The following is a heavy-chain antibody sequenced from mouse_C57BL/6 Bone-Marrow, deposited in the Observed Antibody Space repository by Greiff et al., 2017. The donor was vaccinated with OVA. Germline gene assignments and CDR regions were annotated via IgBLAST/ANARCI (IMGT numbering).Heavy chain of an antibody. CDR3: ARTNWDGYYFDY. CDR2: ISNLAYSI. D-gene: IGHD4-1*01. CDR1: GFTFSDYG. V-gene: IGHV5-15*01. Sequence: DVMLVESGGGLVQPGGSLKLSCAASGFTFSDYGMAWVRQAPRKGPEWVAFISNLAYSIYYADTVTGRFTISRENAKNTLYLEMSSLRSEDTAMYYCARTNWDGYYFDYWGQGTTLTVSS. J-gene: IGHJ2*01.